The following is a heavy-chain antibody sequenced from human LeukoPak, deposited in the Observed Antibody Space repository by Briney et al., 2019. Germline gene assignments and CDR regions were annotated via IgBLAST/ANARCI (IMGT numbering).Heavy chain of an antibody. Sequence: PSETLSLTCTVSGGSISSGYYYWGWIRQPPGKGLEWMGSIYYDGNTHYNPSLKSRVTVSVDTSENQFSLKLISVTAADTAVYYCSRHLYSSYYFDFWGQGTLVTVSS. D-gene: IGHD4-11*01. J-gene: IGHJ4*02. CDR2: IYYDGNT. V-gene: IGHV4-39*01. CDR3: SRHLYSSYYFDF. CDR1: GGSISSGYYY.